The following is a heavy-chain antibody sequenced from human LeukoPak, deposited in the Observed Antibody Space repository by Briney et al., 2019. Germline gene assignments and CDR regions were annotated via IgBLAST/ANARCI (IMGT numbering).Heavy chain of an antibody. V-gene: IGHV3-11*06. CDR1: GFTFSDHY. CDR2: ISTSGVYT. Sequence: GGSLRLSCAASGFTFSDHYMRWLRQAPGKGLEWVSYISTSGVYTNYADSVKGRFTISRDDAKNSLYLQMNSLRAEDTAVYYCAKGAAAQGSFDYWGQGTLVTVSS. J-gene: IGHJ4*02. CDR3: AKGAAAQGSFDY. D-gene: IGHD2-2*01.